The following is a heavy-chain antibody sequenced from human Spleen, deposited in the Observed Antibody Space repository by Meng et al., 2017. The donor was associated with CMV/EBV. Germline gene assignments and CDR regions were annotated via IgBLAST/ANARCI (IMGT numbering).Heavy chain of an antibody. CDR2: INHSGST. V-gene: IGHV4-34*01. D-gene: IGHD6-13*01. CDR1: GGSFSGYY. J-gene: IGHJ4*02. CDR3: ARGRQQLGRYFDY. Sequence: QWQLQQWGQGLLKPSGTLSLTCAVYGGSFSGYYWSWIRQPPGKGLEWIGEINHSGSTNYNPSLKSRVTISVDTSKNQFSLKLSSVTAADTAVYYCARGRQQLGRYFDYWGQGTLVTVSS.